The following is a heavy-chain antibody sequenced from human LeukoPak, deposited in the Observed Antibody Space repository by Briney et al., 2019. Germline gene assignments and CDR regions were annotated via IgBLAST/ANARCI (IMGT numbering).Heavy chain of an antibody. CDR3: GRDLGGRSGY. V-gene: IGHV3-74*01. CDR1: GFTFRTYW. D-gene: IGHD1-26*01. Sequence: SLRLSCAVSGFTFRTYWMHWVRQVPGEGVVWVSRINEDGSITNYADSVKGRFSISRDNAKNTLYLQMNRLRAEDTAVYYCGRDLGGRSGYWGQGTLVTVSS. CDR2: INEDGSIT. J-gene: IGHJ4*02.